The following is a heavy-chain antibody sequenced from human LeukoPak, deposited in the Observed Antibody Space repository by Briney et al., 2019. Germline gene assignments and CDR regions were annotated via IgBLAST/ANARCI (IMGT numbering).Heavy chain of an antibody. CDR3: AGPARGYSYVNFDY. V-gene: IGHV3-74*01. Sequence: PGGSLRLSCAASGFTFSSYWMHWVRQAPGKGLVWVSHINTDGSSTSYADSVKGRFTISRDNAKNTLYLQMNSLRAEDTAVYYCAGPARGYSYVNFDYWGQGTPATVSS. D-gene: IGHD5-18*01. CDR2: INTDGSST. J-gene: IGHJ4*02. CDR1: GFTFSSYW.